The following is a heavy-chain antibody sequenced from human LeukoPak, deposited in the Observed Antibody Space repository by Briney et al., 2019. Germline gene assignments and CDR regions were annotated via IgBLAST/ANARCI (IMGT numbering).Heavy chain of an antibody. CDR1: GFTFSSYA. V-gene: IGHV3-30-3*01. J-gene: IGHJ4*02. CDR2: ISYDGSNK. Sequence: RRSLRLSCAASGFTFSSYAMHWVRQAPGKGLEWVAVISYDGSNKYYADSVKGRFTISRDNSKNTLYLQMNSLRAEDTAVYYCARGRYYYDSSGYYRGYYFDYWGQGTLVTVSS. D-gene: IGHD3-22*01. CDR3: ARGRYYYDSSGYYRGYYFDY.